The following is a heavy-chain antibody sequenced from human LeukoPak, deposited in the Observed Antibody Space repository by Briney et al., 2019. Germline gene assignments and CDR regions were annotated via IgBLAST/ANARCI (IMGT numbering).Heavy chain of an antibody. Sequence: GGSLGLSCAASGFTFSSHWMSWVRQAPGKGLEWVANMNEDGSDKYYVDSVKGRFTISRDNAKNSLYLQMNSLRAEDTAVYYCARDRRLDYWGQGTLVTVSS. CDR1: GFTFSSHW. CDR2: MNEDGSDK. J-gene: IGHJ4*02. V-gene: IGHV3-7*01. D-gene: IGHD1-1*01. CDR3: ARDRRLDY.